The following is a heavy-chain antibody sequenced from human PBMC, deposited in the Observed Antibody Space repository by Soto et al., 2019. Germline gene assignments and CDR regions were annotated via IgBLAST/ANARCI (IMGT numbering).Heavy chain of an antibody. CDR3: GKVLIGATRHADVDS. J-gene: IGHJ4*02. CDR1: GVSLNSGHYY. CDR2: VYYDEST. Sequence: PSETLPLTCSVSGVSLNSGHYYWVWVRQSPGKGLAWIASVYYDESTYYNPSLKSRVTISIDKPRNQFSLTLKSVTAADTAVYYCGKVLIGATRHADVDSWGQGARVTVSS. D-gene: IGHD2-15*01. V-gene: IGHV4-39*01.